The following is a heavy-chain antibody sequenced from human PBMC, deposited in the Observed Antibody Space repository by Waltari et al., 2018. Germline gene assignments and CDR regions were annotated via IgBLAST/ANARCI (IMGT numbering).Heavy chain of an antibody. Sequence: EVQLLESGGGLVQPGGSLRLSCAASGFTFSSYAMSWVRQAPGKGLEWVSAISGSGGSTYYADSVKGRFTISRDNSKNTLYLQMNSLRAEDTAVYYCATVLRFLEWLFPANYYYYGMDVWGQGTTVTVSS. CDR1: GFTFSSYA. CDR2: ISGSGGST. D-gene: IGHD3-3*01. J-gene: IGHJ6*02. CDR3: ATVLRFLEWLFPANYYYYGMDV. V-gene: IGHV3-23*01.